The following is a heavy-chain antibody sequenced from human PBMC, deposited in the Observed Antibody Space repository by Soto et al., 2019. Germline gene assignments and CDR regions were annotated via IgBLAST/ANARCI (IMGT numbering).Heavy chain of an antibody. CDR3: ARLGDCTNGVCTYYYYMDV. Sequence: GESLKISGKGSGYSFTSYWIGWVRQMPGKGLEWMGIIYPGDSDTRYSPSLQGQVTISADKSISTAYLQWSSLKASDTAMYYCARLGDCTNGVCTYYYYMDVWGKGTTVTVSS. D-gene: IGHD2-8*01. V-gene: IGHV5-51*01. CDR2: IYPGDSDT. J-gene: IGHJ6*03. CDR1: GYSFTSYW.